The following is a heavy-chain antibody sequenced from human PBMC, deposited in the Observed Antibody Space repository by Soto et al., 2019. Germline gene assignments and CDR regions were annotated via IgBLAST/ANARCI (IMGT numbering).Heavy chain of an antibody. CDR3: AHSQAVTMVRGVMNFDL. V-gene: IGHV2-5*02. Sequence: QITLKESGPTLVKPTQTLTLTCTFSGFSLSTSGVGVGWIRQPPGKALEWLALIYWDDDKRYSPSLKSRLTITKDTSKNQVVLTMTNMDPVDTATNYCAHSQAVTMVRGVMNFDLWGRGTLVTVSS. J-gene: IGHJ2*01. CDR2: IYWDDDK. D-gene: IGHD3-10*01. CDR1: GFSLSTSGVG.